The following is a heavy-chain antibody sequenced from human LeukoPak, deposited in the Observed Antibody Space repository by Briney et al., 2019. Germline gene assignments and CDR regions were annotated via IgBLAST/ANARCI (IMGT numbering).Heavy chain of an antibody. J-gene: IGHJ4*02. CDR3: ASDYSSGWYWAPLRY. CDR2: INPNSGGT. CDR1: GYTFTGYY. D-gene: IGHD6-19*01. V-gene: IGHV1-2*02. Sequence: ASVKVSCKASGYTFTGYYMHWVRQAPGQGLEWMGCINPNSGGTKYAQKFQGRVTMTRDTSISTAYMELSRLRSDDTAVYYCASDYSSGWYWAPLRYWGQGTLVTVSS.